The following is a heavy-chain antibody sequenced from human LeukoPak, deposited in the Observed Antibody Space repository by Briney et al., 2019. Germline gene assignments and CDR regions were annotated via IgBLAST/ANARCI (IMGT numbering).Heavy chain of an antibody. V-gene: IGHV3-23*01. CDR2: ISGSGGST. J-gene: IGHJ4*02. CDR3: AKGGYCSGGSCYDDY. Sequence: PGGSLRLSCAASGFTFSNYAMSWVRQAPGKGLEWVSAISGSGGSTYYADSVKGRFTISRDNSKNTLYLQMNSLRAEDTALYYCAKGGYCSGGSCYDDYWGQGTPVTVSS. D-gene: IGHD2-15*01. CDR1: GFTFSNYA.